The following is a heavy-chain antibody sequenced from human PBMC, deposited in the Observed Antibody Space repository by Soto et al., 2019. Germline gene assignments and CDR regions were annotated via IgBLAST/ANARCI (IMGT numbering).Heavy chain of an antibody. V-gene: IGHV4-34*01. CDR2: ITDGGSS. D-gene: IGHD2-2*01. CDR1: GGSFSGYY. Sequence: SETLSLTCAVYGGSFSGYYWSWVRQPPGQGLEWIGEITDGGSSSQNPSLKSRVTISVDTSKNQFSLKLNSVTAADTGVYFCARGYQLRPQDVWGKGNTVTVSS. J-gene: IGHJ6*04. CDR3: ARGYQLRPQDV.